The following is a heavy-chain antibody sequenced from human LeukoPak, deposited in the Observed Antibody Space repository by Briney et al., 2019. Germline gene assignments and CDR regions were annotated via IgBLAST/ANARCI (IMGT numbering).Heavy chain of an antibody. J-gene: IGHJ6*02. CDR3: AKAEPGYSSGWYGYYGMDV. D-gene: IGHD6-19*01. V-gene: IGHV3-30*18. CDR2: ISYDGSNK. CDR1: GFTFSSYG. Sequence: PGGSLRLSCAASGFTFSSYGMHWVRQAPGKGLEWVAVISYDGSNKYYADSVKGRFTISRDNSKNTLYLQMNSLRAEDTAVYYCAKAEPGYSSGWYGYYGMDVWGQGTTVTVS.